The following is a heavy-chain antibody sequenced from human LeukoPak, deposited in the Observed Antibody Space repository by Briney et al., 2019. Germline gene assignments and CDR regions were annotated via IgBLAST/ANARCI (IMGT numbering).Heavy chain of an antibody. D-gene: IGHD4-11*01. J-gene: IGHJ3*02. CDR2: IYPGDSDT. Sequence: GESLKISCQGSGFTFTTSWIGWVRPLPGKGLEWMGNIYPGDSDTRYSPSFQGQVTISADKSINTAYLQWTSLKASDTAMYYCARQLTTLRGFDIWGQGTMVTASS. CDR3: ARQLTTLRGFDI. CDR1: GFTFTTSW. V-gene: IGHV5-51*01.